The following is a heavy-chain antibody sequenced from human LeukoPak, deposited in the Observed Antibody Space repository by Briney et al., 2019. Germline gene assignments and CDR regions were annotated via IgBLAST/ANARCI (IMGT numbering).Heavy chain of an antibody. CDR2: VSYSGTIK. D-gene: IGHD2-2*01. Sequence: GRSLRLSGVASGFTFSNYTMHWVRQAPGKGLEWVAVVSYSGTIKSYADSVKSRLTISRDNSQNTLYLQMNSLRAEDTAVYYCVATSGSSTNWGQGTLVTVSS. J-gene: IGHJ4*02. V-gene: IGHV3-30-3*01. CDR3: VATSGSSTN. CDR1: GFTFSNYT.